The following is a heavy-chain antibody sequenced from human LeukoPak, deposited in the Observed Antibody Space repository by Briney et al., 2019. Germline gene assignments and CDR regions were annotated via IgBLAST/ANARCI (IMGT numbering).Heavy chain of an antibody. Sequence: GGSLRLSCAASGFTFSSYWMSWVRQAPGKGLEWVANIKQDGSEKYYMDSVKGRFTISRDNAKNSLYLQMNSLRAEDTAVYYCAREAGGMTHYFYYFDYWGQGTLVTVSS. V-gene: IGHV3-7*01. D-gene: IGHD2/OR15-2a*01. CDR1: GFTFSSYW. CDR3: AREAGGMTHYFYYFDY. J-gene: IGHJ4*02. CDR2: IKQDGSEK.